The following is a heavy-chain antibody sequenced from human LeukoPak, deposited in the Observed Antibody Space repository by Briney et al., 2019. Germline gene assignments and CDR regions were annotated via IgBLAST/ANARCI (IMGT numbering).Heavy chain of an antibody. J-gene: IGHJ3*02. CDR2: IYYSGST. CDR3: ARYLGLLGDAFDI. Sequence: PSETLSLTCTVSGDSTSSDNYYGGWVRQPPGKGLEWIGYIYYSGSTNYNPSLKSRVTISVDTSKNQFSLKLSSVTAADTAVYYCARYLGLLGDAFDIWGQGTMVTVSS. CDR1: GDSTSSDNYY. V-gene: IGHV4-61*01. D-gene: IGHD3-16*01.